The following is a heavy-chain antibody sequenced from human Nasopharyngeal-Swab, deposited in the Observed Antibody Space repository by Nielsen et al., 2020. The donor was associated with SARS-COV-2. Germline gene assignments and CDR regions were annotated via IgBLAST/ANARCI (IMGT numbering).Heavy chain of an antibody. J-gene: IGHJ6*02. V-gene: IGHV7-4-1*02. D-gene: IGHD3-10*01. CDR3: AREERGVTLEGGYYYYGMDV. CDR2: INTNTGNP. CDR1: GYTFTSYA. Sequence: ASVKVSCKASGYTFTSYAMNWVRQAPGQGLEWMGWINTNTGNPTYAQGFTGRFVFSLDTSVSTAYLQISRLKAEDTAVYYCAREERGVTLEGGYYYYGMDVWGQGTTVTVSS.